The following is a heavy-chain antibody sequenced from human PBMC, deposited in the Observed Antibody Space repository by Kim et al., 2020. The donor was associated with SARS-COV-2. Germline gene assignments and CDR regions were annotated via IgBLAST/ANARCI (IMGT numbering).Heavy chain of an antibody. J-gene: IGHJ6*02. Sequence: VKGRFTISRDDSKSIAYLQMNSLKTEDTAVYYCTRGWYSRGGRYYYGMDVWGQGTTVTVSS. CDR3: TRGWYSRGGRYYYGMDV. V-gene: IGHV3-49*02. D-gene: IGHD6-19*01.